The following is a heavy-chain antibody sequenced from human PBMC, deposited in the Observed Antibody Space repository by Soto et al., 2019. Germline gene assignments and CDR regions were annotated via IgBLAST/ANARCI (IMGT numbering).Heavy chain of an antibody. D-gene: IGHD6-19*01. V-gene: IGHV4-4*02. CDR1: GTSISSNFW. J-gene: IGHJ4*02. Sequence: QVQLQESGPGLVKPSGTLSLTCAVSGTSISSNFWWSWVRQPPGKGLEWIGEAHPSGTTNYNPSLESRVTISVDKSNNQLSLNLNSLTAADTAVFFCARHVGVAGTRGFDYWGRGVLVAVSS. CDR2: AHPSGTT. CDR3: ARHVGVAGTRGFDY.